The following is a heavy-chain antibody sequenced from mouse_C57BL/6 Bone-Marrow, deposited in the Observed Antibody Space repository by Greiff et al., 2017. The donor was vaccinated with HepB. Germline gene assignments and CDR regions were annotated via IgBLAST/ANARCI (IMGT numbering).Heavy chain of an antibody. CDR3: TRGGTTVVAFDY. CDR2: ISSGGDYI. Sequence: EVNVVESGEGLVKPGGSLKLSCAASGFTFSSYAMSWVRQTPEKRLEWVAYISSGGDYIYYADTVKGRFTISRDNARNTLYLRMSSLKSEDTAMYYCTRGGTTVVAFDYWGQGTTLTVSS. J-gene: IGHJ2*01. D-gene: IGHD1-1*01. V-gene: IGHV5-9-1*02. CDR1: GFTFSSYA.